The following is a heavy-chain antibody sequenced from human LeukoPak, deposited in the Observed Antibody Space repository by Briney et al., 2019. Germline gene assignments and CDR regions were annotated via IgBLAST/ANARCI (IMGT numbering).Heavy chain of an antibody. J-gene: IGHJ6*02. Sequence: PGGSLRLSCAASGFTFSSYDMHWVRQTTGKGLEWVSSIGIAGDTYYPGSVKGRFTISRESAKNSLYLQMNSLRAGDTAVYYCARAPPYSSASWGYYGMDVWGQGTTVTVSS. CDR1: GFTFSSYD. CDR3: ARAPPYSSASWGYYGMDV. D-gene: IGHD6-6*01. CDR2: IGIAGDT. V-gene: IGHV3-13*01.